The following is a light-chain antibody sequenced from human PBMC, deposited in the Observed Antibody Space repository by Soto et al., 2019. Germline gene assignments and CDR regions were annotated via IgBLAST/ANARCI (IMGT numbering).Light chain of an antibody. Sequence: EIVMTQSPATLSVSPGERATLSCRASQSLSSNLAWYQQKPGQAPRLLIYGASTRATDIPARFSGSGSGTEFTLTISSLQSEDFAVYFCQQYNNWPLAFGQGTRLEIK. V-gene: IGKV3-15*01. CDR2: GAS. CDR3: QQYNNWPLA. CDR1: QSLSSN. J-gene: IGKJ5*01.